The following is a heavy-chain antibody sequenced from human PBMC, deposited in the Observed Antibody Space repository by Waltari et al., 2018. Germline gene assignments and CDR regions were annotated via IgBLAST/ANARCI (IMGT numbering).Heavy chain of an antibody. V-gene: IGHV4-38-2*01. CDR2: IYHSGST. CDR1: GYSISSGYY. Sequence: QVQLQESGPGLVKPSVTLSLTCAVSGYSISSGYYWGWIRQPPGKGLEWIGSIYHSGSTYYNPSLKSRVTISVDTSKNQFSLKLSSVTAADTAVYYCARPIDYGSGSYYFDYWGQGTLVTVSS. D-gene: IGHD3-10*01. J-gene: IGHJ4*02. CDR3: ARPIDYGSGSYYFDY.